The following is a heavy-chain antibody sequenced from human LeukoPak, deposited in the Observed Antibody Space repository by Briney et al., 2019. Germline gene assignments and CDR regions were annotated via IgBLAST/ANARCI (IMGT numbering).Heavy chain of an antibody. V-gene: IGHV3-23*01. CDR1: GLTFSTYA. D-gene: IGHD5-18*01. CDR3: AKEFSTYGYRGPHL. J-gene: IGHJ1*01. CDR2: ISASGGST. Sequence: GGSLRLSCAASGLTFSTYAMSWVRQAPGKGLEWVSAISASGGSTYYADSVKGRFTISRDNSKNTLYLQMSSLGAEDTAVYYCAKEFSTYGYRGPHLWGESSLLTLSS.